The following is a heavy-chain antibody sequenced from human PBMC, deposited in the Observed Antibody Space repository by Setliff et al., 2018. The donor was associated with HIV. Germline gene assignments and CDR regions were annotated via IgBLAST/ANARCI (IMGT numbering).Heavy chain of an antibody. V-gene: IGHV4-34*01. J-gene: IGHJ4*02. D-gene: IGHD6-6*01. CDR3: ARVRRGSSARAPFDS. CDR2: INHSGTT. CDR1: GGSLSGYY. Sequence: SQTLSLPCAVYGGSLSGYYWTWIRQPPGKGLEWIGEINHSGTTDYNPSLKSRVTISLDTSKNHLSLKLTSVTDADTAVYYCARVRRGSSARAPFDSWGQGALVTVS.